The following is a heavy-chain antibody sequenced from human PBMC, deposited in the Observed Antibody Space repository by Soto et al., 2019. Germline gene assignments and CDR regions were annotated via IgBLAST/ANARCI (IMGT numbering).Heavy chain of an antibody. J-gene: IGHJ6*02. Sequence: PSGTLSLTCAVSGGTISSCNLCSWVRQPPGKGLEWIGEIYHSGSTNYNPSLKSRVTISVDKSKNQFSLKLSSVTAADTAVYYCARARVVGATTHYYYYGMDVWGQGTTVTVSS. V-gene: IGHV4-4*02. CDR2: IYHSGST. D-gene: IGHD1-26*01. CDR3: ARARVVGATTHYYYYGMDV. CDR1: GGTISSCNL.